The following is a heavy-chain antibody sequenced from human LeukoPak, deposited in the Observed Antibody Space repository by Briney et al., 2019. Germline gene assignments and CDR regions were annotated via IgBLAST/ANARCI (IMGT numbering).Heavy chain of an antibody. CDR2: ISSSGSTI. D-gene: IGHD3-16*01. J-gene: IGHJ6*02. Sequence: PGRSLRLSCAASGFTFSSYGMHWVRQAPGKGLEWVSYISSSGSTIYYADSVKGRFTISRDNAKNSLYLQMNSLRAEDTAVYYCAREGGYGMDVWGQGTTVTVSS. CDR3: AREGGYGMDV. CDR1: GFTFSSYG. V-gene: IGHV3-48*04.